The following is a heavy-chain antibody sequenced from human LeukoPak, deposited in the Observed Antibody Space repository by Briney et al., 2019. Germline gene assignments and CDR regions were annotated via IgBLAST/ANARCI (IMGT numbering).Heavy chain of an antibody. D-gene: IGHD3-16*01. Sequence: GESLKISCKGSGYSFTSNWIGWVRQMPGKGLEWMGSIYPGDSETTYSPSFQGRVTISADQSITTAYLQWDSLTASDTAMYYCARHPWGINVADYWGQGTLVTVSS. J-gene: IGHJ4*02. V-gene: IGHV5-51*01. CDR3: ARHPWGINVADY. CDR2: IYPGDSET. CDR1: GYSFTSNW.